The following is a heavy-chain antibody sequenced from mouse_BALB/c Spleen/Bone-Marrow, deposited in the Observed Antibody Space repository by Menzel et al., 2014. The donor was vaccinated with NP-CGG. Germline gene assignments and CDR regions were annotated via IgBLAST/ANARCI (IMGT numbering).Heavy chain of an antibody. CDR3: TRDLYDGYSYYAMDY. D-gene: IGHD2-3*01. J-gene: IGHJ4*01. CDR2: ISRGGSYT. Sequence: EVMLVESGGGLVKPGGSLKLSCAASGFTFSSYTMSWVRQTPEKRLEWVATISRGGSYTYYPDSVKGRFTISRDNAKNTPSLQMSSLKSEDTAMYYCTRDLYDGYSYYAMDYWGQGTSVTVSS. V-gene: IGHV5-6-4*01. CDR1: GFTFSSYT.